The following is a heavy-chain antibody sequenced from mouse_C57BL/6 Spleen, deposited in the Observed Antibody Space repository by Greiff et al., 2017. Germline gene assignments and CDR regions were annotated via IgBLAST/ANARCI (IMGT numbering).Heavy chain of an antibody. V-gene: IGHV5-9-1*02. J-gene: IGHJ2*01. Sequence: EVKLMESGEGLVKPGGSLKLSCAASGFTFSSYAMSWVRQTPEKRLEWVAYISSGGDYIYYADTVKGRFTISRDNARNTLYLQMSSLKSEDTAMYYCTRAGDYVDYWGQGTTLTVSS. CDR1: GFTFSSYA. CDR2: ISSGGDYI. CDR3: TRAGDYVDY.